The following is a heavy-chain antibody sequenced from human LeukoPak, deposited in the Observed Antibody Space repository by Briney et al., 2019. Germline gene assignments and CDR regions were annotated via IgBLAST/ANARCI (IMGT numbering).Heavy chain of an antibody. Sequence: GGSLRLSCAASGFTVSSTYMTWVRQAPGKGLEWVSVIYSGGNTFYADSVKGRFTISRDNPKNTLYLQMNSLRAEDTAVYYCAREGYCDYGDYVPYWGQGTLVTVSS. CDR3: AREGYCDYGDYVPY. D-gene: IGHD4-17*01. CDR1: GFTVSSTY. V-gene: IGHV3-53*01. J-gene: IGHJ4*02. CDR2: IYSGGNT.